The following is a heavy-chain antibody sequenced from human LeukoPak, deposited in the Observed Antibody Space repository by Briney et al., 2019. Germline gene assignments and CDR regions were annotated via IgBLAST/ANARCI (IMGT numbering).Heavy chain of an antibody. V-gene: IGHV3-74*01. CDR3: ARSNHCSGGSCYSAWFDP. CDR1: GFTFSSYW. D-gene: IGHD2-15*01. Sequence: GGSLRLSRADSGFTFSSYWMHWVRQAPGKGLAWVSRINSDGSSTSYADSVRGRFTISRDNAKNTLYLQMNSLRAEDTAVYYCARSNHCSGGSCYSAWFDPWGQGTLVTVSS. CDR2: INSDGSST. J-gene: IGHJ5*02.